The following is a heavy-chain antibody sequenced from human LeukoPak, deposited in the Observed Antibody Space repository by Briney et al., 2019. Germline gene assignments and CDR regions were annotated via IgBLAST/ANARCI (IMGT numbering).Heavy chain of an antibody. D-gene: IGHD1-26*01. CDR2: ISSSSSYI. CDR3: ARDCRDKELPYFDS. CDR1: GFTFNSYS. J-gene: IGHJ4*02. V-gene: IGHV3-21*01. Sequence: GGSLRLSCAASGFTFNSYSMNWVRQAPGKGLEWVSSISSSSSYIYYADSVKGRFTISRDNAKNSLYLQMNSLRAEDTAVYYCARDCRDKELPYFDSWGQGTLVTVSS.